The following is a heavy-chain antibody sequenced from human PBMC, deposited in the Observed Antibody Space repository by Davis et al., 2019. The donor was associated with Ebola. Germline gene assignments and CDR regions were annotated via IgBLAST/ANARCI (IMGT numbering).Heavy chain of an antibody. J-gene: IGHJ4*02. D-gene: IGHD6-13*01. CDR1: GLPFINAW. CDR3: TTDLQGASGTGADY. Sequence: PGGSLRLSCAASGLPFINAWMTWVRQAPGKGLEWVGRITSRSYGGTTEYIAPVKGRFIISREDSMNMVYLQMNSLKPEDTGVYYCTTDLQGASGTGADYWGQGTQVTVSS. V-gene: IGHV3-15*01. CDR2: ITSRSYGGTT.